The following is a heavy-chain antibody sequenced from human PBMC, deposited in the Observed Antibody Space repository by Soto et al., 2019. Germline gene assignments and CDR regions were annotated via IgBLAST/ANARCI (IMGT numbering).Heavy chain of an antibody. D-gene: IGHD3-9*01. CDR2: IYWDDDK. CDR1: GFSLSTSGVG. Sequence: QITLKESGPTLVKPTQTLTLTCTFSGFSLSTSGVGVGWIRQPPGKALEWLALIYWDDDKRYSPSLKSRLTITKDTSKNPVVRTTTNMDPVDTATYYCALLTYDILPGYRWFDPWGQGTLVTVSS. J-gene: IGHJ5*02. V-gene: IGHV2-5*02. CDR3: ALLTYDILPGYRWFDP.